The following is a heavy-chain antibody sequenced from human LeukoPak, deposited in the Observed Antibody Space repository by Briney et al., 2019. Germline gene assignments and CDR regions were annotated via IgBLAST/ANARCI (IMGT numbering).Heavy chain of an antibody. V-gene: IGHV4-38-2*02. Sequence: SETLSLTCTVSGYSISSGYYWGWIRQPPGKGLEWIGSIYRSGSTYYNPSHKSRVTMSVDTSKNQFSLKLSSVTAADTAMYYCAREVADYGGYYYYHYMDVWGKGTTVTISS. CDR1: GYSISSGYY. J-gene: IGHJ6*03. CDR2: IYRSGST. CDR3: AREVADYGGYYYYHYMDV. D-gene: IGHD4-23*01.